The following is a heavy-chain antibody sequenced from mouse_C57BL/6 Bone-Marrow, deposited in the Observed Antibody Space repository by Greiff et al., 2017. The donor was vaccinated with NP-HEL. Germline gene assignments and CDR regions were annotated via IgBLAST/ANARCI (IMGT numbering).Heavy chain of an antibody. CDR1: GYTFTDYY. D-gene: IGHD1-1*01. V-gene: IGHV1-76*01. CDR3: AIRTHDYGSSYGAMDY. Sequence: VQLQQSGAELVRPGASVKLSCKASGYTFTDYYINWVKQRPGQGLEWIARIYPGSGNTYYNEKFKGKATLTAEKSSSTAYMQLSSLTSEDSAVYFCAIRTHDYGSSYGAMDYWGQGTSVTVSS. CDR2: IYPGSGNT. J-gene: IGHJ4*01.